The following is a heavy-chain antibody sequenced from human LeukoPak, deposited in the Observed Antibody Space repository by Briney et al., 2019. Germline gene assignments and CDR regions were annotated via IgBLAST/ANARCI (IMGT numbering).Heavy chain of an antibody. D-gene: IGHD2-21*01. CDR1: GYTFTNYG. CDR3: ARDNGHLWPQGENEY. CDR2: VSGYNGNK. V-gene: IGHV1-18*04. Sequence: ASVKVSCKASGYTFTNYGINWVRQAPGQGLEWVGWVSGYNGNKNFAENVQGRATMTIDTSTSTAYMELRSLRSDDSAVYYCARDNGHLWPQGENEYWSQGALVIVSS. J-gene: IGHJ4*02.